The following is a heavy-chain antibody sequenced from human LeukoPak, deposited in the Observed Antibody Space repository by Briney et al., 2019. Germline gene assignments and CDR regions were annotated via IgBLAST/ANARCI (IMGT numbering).Heavy chain of an antibody. V-gene: IGHV3-30*02. CDR2: LRKDASYS. J-gene: IGHJ4*02. Sequence: PGGSLRLSCAASGFPISSYGMYWVRMRPDQGLEWVAYLRKDASYSNSADSVRGPFTIPRDNSKYTLDLQTTRLRVEDTAGYYCASGGPTRGTLDYWGQGTLVTVSS. CDR1: GFPISSYG. D-gene: IGHD1-26*01. CDR3: ASGGPTRGTLDY.